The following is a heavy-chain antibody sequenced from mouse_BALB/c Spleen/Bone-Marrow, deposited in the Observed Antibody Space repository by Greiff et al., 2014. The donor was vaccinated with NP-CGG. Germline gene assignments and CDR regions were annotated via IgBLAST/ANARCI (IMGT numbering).Heavy chain of an antibody. D-gene: IGHD1-1*01. J-gene: IGHJ1*01. CDR2: IDPANGDT. CDR1: GFNIKDTY. V-gene: IGHV14-3*02. CDR3: TKPSFYYGSSYWYFDV. Sequence: VQLQQSGAELAKPGASVKLSCTASGFNIKDTYMHWVKQRPEQGLEWIGRIDPANGDTKYDPKFQGKATITADTSSNTAYLQLSSLTSEDTAVYYCTKPSFYYGSSYWYFDVYGAGTTVTIST.